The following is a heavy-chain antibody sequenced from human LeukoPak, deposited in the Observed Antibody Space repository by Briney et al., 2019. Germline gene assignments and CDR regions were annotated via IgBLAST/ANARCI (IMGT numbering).Heavy chain of an antibody. CDR2: IKQDESEK. CDR3: ASSGTARGDFDY. D-gene: IGHD1-26*01. CDR1: GFTFSSYV. Sequence: RSGGSLRLSCAVSGFTFSSYVMSWVRQAPGKGLEWVANIKQDESEKYYVGSVKGRFTISRDNAKNSLYLQMNSLRAEDTALYYCASSGTARGDFDYWGRGTLVTVSS. J-gene: IGHJ4*02. V-gene: IGHV3-7*05.